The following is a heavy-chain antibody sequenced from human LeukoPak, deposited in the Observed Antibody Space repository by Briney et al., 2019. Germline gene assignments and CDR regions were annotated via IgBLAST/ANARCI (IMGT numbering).Heavy chain of an antibody. D-gene: IGHD6-13*01. CDR2: IWYDGSNK. Sequence: GGSLRLSCAASGFTFSSYWMSWVRQAPGKGLEWVAVIWYDGSNKYYADSVKGRFTISRDNSKNTLYLQMNSLRAEDTAVYYCARTYTGIAAAGTVTTDDFDYWGQGTLVTVSS. CDR3: ARTYTGIAAAGTVTTDDFDY. CDR1: GFTFSSYW. J-gene: IGHJ4*02. V-gene: IGHV3-33*08.